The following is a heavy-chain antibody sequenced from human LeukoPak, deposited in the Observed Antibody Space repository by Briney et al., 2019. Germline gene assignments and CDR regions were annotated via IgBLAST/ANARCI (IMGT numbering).Heavy chain of an antibody. Sequence: PETLSLTCAVSGDSIGRGHWWTWVRQPPGKGLEWIGEIFHIGSTDYNPSLKSRVTIFVDKSKNQFSLRLTSVTAADTAVYYCARDLFPRGVVTSPGMDVWGQGTTVTISS. CDR3: ARDLFPRGVVTSPGMDV. J-gene: IGHJ6*02. CDR1: GDSIGRGHW. D-gene: IGHD3-3*01. CDR2: IFHIGST. V-gene: IGHV4-4*03.